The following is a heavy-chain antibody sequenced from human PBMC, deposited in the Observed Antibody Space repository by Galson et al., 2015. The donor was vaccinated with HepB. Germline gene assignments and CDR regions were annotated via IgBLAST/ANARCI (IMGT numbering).Heavy chain of an antibody. Sequence: SVKVSCKASGYTFTSYYMHWVRQAPGQGLEWMGIINPSGGSTSYAQKFQGRVTMTRDTSTSTVYMELSSLRSEDTAVYYCARDTAPGIAAASFDYWGQGTLVTVSS. J-gene: IGHJ4*02. CDR3: ARDTAPGIAAASFDY. CDR2: INPSGGST. D-gene: IGHD6-13*01. CDR1: GYTFTSYY. V-gene: IGHV1-46*01.